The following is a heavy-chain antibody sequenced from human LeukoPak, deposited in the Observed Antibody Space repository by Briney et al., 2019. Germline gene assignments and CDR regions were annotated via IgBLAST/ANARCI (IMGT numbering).Heavy chain of an antibody. CDR2: ISAYNGNT. CDR1: GYTFTSYG. Sequence: ASVKVSCKASGYTFTSYGISWVRQAPGQGLEWMGWISAYNGNTNYAQKLQGRVTMTTDKSTSTAYMELSSLRSEDTAVYYCARDRPGGQYAFDIWGQGTMVTVSS. J-gene: IGHJ3*02. CDR3: ARDRPGGQYAFDI. D-gene: IGHD2-8*02. V-gene: IGHV1-18*01.